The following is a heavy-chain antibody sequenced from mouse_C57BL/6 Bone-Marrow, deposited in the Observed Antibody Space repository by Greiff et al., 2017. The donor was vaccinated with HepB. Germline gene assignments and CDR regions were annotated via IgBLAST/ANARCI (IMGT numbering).Heavy chain of an antibody. Sequence: QVQLQQSGAELARPGASVKLSCKASGYTFTSYGISWVKQRTGQGLEWIGEIYPRSGNTYYNEKFKGKATLTADKSSSTAYMGLRSLTSEDSAVYFCARSDYSNYTWFAYWGQGTLVTVSA. CDR3: ARSDYSNYTWFAY. CDR2: IYPRSGNT. V-gene: IGHV1-81*01. J-gene: IGHJ3*01. CDR1: GYTFTSYG. D-gene: IGHD2-5*01.